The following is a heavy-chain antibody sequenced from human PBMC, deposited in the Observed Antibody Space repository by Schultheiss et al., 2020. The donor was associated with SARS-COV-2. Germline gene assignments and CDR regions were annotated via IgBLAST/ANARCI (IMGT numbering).Heavy chain of an antibody. CDR2: LNEDGSIT. D-gene: IGHD1-26*01. V-gene: IGHV3-74*01. J-gene: IGHJ4*02. CDR1: GFTFSAYW. Sequence: GESLKISCAASGFTFSAYWMHWVRQAPGEGLVWVSRLNEDGSITNYADSVKGRFTISRDNARNTLYLQMNSLRAEDTAVYYCARSQSGGSYDYWGQGTLVTVSS. CDR3: ARSQSGGSYDY.